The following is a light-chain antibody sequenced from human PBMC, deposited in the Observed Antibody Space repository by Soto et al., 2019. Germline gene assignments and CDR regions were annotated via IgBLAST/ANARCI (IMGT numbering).Light chain of an antibody. J-gene: IGKJ1*01. CDR3: QQYGSSHRR. V-gene: IGKV3-20*01. CDR1: QSVSSSY. Sequence: EIVLTQSPGTLSLSPGERATLSCRASQSVSSSYLAWYQQKPGQAPRLLIYDASSRATGIPDRFSGSGSGTDFTLTISRLETEDFAVYYCQQYGSSHRRLGQGTKVEI. CDR2: DAS.